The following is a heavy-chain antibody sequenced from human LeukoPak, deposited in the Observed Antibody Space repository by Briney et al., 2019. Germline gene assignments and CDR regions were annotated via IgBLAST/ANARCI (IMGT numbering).Heavy chain of an antibody. CDR1: GFTFSSYW. CDR2: INSDGSST. J-gene: IGHJ4*02. Sequence: GGSLRLSCAASGFTFSSYWMHWVRQAPGKGLVWVSRINSDGSSTSYADSVKGRFTISRDNAKNTLYLHMNSLRAEDTAGYYCARELPPGYGYGYVDYWGQGTLVTVSS. D-gene: IGHD5-18*01. CDR3: ARELPPGYGYGYVDY. V-gene: IGHV3-74*01.